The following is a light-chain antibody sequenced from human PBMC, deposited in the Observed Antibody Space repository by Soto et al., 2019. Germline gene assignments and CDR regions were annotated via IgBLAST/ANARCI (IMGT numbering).Light chain of an antibody. V-gene: IGKV3-15*01. Sequence: EIVMTQSPATLSVSPGERATLSCRASQSVSSNLAWSQQKPGQAPRLLMYGASSRATGVPARFSGSGSGTEFTLSITSLQSEDFAVYYCQQYDKWPWTFGQGTKVEIK. J-gene: IGKJ1*01. CDR1: QSVSSN. CDR3: QQYDKWPWT. CDR2: GAS.